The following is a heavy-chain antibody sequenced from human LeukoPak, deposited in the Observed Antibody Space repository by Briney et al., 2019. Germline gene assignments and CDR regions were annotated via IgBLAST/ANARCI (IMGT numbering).Heavy chain of an antibody. D-gene: IGHD1-26*01. CDR3: ARGGESVGVDFDY. Sequence: PGGSLRLSCAASGFTVSSNYMSWVRQAPGKGLEWVSVIYIGGNTYYADSVKGRFTISRDNSKNTVYLQMNSLRAEDTAAYYCARGGESVGVDFDYWGQGTLVTVSS. V-gene: IGHV3-66*01. J-gene: IGHJ4*02. CDR2: IYIGGNT. CDR1: GFTVSSNY.